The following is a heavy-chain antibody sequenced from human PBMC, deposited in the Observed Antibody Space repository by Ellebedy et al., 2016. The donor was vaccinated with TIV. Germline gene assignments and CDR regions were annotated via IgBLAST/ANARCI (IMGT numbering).Heavy chain of an antibody. D-gene: IGHD3/OR15-3a*01. J-gene: IGHJ5*02. CDR3: VVGLFHP. CDR2: MKPGSGNT. V-gene: IGHV1-8*01. Sequence: AASVKVSCKASGYTFTDYDINWVRQATGQGLEYLGWMKPGSGNTGYDQKFEGRVTITRNTSTLTAYMDLSSLRSDDTAVYYCVVGLFHPWGHGTLVSVSS. CDR1: GYTFTDYD.